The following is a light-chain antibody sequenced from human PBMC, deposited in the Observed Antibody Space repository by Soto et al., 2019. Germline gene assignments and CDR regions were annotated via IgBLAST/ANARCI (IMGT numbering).Light chain of an antibody. CDR3: QSYDSSLSGYV. J-gene: IGLJ1*01. CDR1: SSNIGAGYE. CDR2: ENN. V-gene: IGLV1-40*01. Sequence: QLVLTQPPSVSAAPGQRVTISCTGSSSNIGAGYEAHWYQQVPGTAPKLLIYENNNRPSGVPDRFSGSKSGTSASLAITGRQAEDEAEYYCQSYDSSLSGYVFGTGTKLTVL.